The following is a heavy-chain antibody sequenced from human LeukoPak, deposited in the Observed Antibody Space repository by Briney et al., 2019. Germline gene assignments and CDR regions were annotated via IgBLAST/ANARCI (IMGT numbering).Heavy chain of an antibody. D-gene: IGHD3-10*01. J-gene: IGHJ4*02. V-gene: IGHV3-33*08. CDR1: GFTFSSYW. CDR3: ARDGEAKGFDY. Sequence: PGGSLRLSCAASGFTFSSYWMHWVRQAPGKGLEWVAVIWYDGSNKYYADSVKGRFTISRDNSKNTLYLQMNSLRAEDTAVYYCARDGEAKGFDYWGQGTLVTVSS. CDR2: IWYDGSNK.